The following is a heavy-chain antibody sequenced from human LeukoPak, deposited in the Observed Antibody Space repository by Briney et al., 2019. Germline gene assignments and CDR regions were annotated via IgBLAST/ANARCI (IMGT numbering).Heavy chain of an antibody. CDR3: VRDQDWAFDY. CDR1: GFTFSSYT. Sequence: PGGSLRLSCAASGFTFSSYTMNWIRQAPGKGLEWISFINTKSKAIYYADSVKGRFTISRDNARNLLHLQMNSLRAEDTALYFCVRDQDWAFDYWGQGTLLTVSS. D-gene: IGHD3-9*01. V-gene: IGHV3-48*01. CDR2: INTKSKAI. J-gene: IGHJ4*02.